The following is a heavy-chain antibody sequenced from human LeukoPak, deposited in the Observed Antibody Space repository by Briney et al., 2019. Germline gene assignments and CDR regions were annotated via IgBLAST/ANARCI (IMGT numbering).Heavy chain of an antibody. V-gene: IGHV3-23*01. J-gene: IGHJ4*02. Sequence: GGSLGLSCVASGVTLSSYAMSWARQAPGKGLEWVSGISSSGSGGNTYYADSVKGRFTISRDNSKNTLYLQMKSLRAEDTAVYYCAKASGYNSGWYGDNWGQGTLVTVSS. CDR3: AKASGYNSGWYGDN. CDR1: GVTLSSYA. CDR2: ISSSGSGGNT. D-gene: IGHD6-19*01.